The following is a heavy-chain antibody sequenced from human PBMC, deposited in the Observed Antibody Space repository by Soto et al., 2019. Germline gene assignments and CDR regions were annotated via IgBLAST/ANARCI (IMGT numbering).Heavy chain of an antibody. Sequence: GGSLRLSCAASGFTFNSYSMNWVRQAPGKGLEWVSYISGDGNTIYYADSVRGRFTISRDNAKNSLYLQMSSLRAGDTAVYYCARDVDTSGHYTRFDPWGQGTQVTVSS. CDR2: ISGDGNTI. CDR1: GFTFNSYS. J-gene: IGHJ5*02. CDR3: ARDVDTSGHYTRFDP. D-gene: IGHD3-22*01. V-gene: IGHV3-48*01.